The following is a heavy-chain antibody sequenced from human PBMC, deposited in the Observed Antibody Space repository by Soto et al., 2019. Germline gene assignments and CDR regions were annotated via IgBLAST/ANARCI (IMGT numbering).Heavy chain of an antibody. CDR3: ARDPLWFGELVYYYYYGMDV. CDR1: GFTFSTYG. Sequence: PGGSLRLSCAASGFTFSTYGMHWVRQAPGKGLEWVAVISYDGSEKYYVDSVKGRFTISRDNAKNSLYLQMNSLRAEDTAVYYCARDPLWFGELVYYYYYGMDVWGQGTTVTVSS. J-gene: IGHJ6*02. CDR2: ISYDGSEK. D-gene: IGHD3-10*01. V-gene: IGHV3-30*03.